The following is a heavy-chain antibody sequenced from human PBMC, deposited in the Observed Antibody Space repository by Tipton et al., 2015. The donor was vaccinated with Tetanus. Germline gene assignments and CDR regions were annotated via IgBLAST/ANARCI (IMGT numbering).Heavy chain of an antibody. CDR2: TYHTGGT. V-gene: IGHV4-30-2*01. CDR3: VRAPYNSPGKYHFDY. CDR1: GVSIRNGGYS. D-gene: IGHD1-1*01. J-gene: IGHJ4*02. Sequence: TLSLTCAVSGVSIRNGGYSWNWIRQPAGKGLEWIGYTYHTGGTYYNPSLKSRVTISVDRSSDQFSLRLTSVTAADTAIYYCVRAPYNSPGKYHFDYWGQETLVTVSS.